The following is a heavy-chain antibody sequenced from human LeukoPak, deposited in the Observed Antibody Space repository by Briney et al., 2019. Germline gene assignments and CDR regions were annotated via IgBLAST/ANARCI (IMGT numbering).Heavy chain of an antibody. D-gene: IGHD3-22*01. J-gene: IGHJ3*02. CDR1: GYSFTGYY. Sequence: GASVKVSCKTSGYSFTGYYIHWVRQAPGQGLEWMGRINPNSGGTNYAQKFQGRVTMTRDTSISTAYIDLSSLISDDTAVYYCARGFGYYDSRGYHNDAFDIWGQGTLVTVSS. V-gene: IGHV1-2*06. CDR3: ARGFGYYDSRGYHNDAFDI. CDR2: INPNSGGT.